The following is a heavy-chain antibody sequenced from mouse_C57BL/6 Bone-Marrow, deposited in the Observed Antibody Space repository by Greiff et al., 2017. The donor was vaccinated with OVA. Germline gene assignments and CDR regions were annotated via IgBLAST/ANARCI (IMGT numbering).Heavy chain of an antibody. J-gene: IGHJ3*01. CDR2: IDPSDSYT. D-gene: IGHD2-5*01. V-gene: IGHV1-59*01. Sequence: QVQLQQPGAELVRPGTSVKLSCKASGYTFTSYWMHWVKQRPGQGLEWIGVIDPSDSYTNYNQKFKGKATLTVDTSSSTAYMQLSSLTSEDSAVYSCARMRGGYSNYGADWGQGTLVTVSA. CDR1: GYTFTSYW. CDR3: ARMRGGYSNYGAD.